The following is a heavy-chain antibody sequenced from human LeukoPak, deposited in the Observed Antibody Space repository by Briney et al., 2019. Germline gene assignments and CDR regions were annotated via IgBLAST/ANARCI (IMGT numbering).Heavy chain of an antibody. CDR1: GYTFTGYG. CDR3: ARDHCSSTSCPLNWFDP. CDR2: ISAYNGNT. J-gene: IGHJ5*02. V-gene: IGHV1-18*01. Sequence: ASVKVSCKASGYTFTGYGISWVRQAPGQGLEWMGWISAYNGNTNYAQKLQGRVTMTTDTSTSTAYMELRSLRSDDTAVYYCARDHCSSTSCPLNWFDPWGQGTLVTVSS. D-gene: IGHD2-2*01.